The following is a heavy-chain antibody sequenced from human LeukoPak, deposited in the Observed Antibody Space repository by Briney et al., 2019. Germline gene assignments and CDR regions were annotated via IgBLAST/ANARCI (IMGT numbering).Heavy chain of an antibody. CDR3: ARVMATAERLFDY. J-gene: IGHJ4*02. V-gene: IGHV4-59*08. CDR2: TYYCVST. D-gene: IGHD5-24*01. Sequence: PESLSLTCLLSGGSITSHLWSWIRPPHEGGLGWIGSTYYCVSTNYNTSLKRRVTISVGASKNQSCLKLSSVTAADTAVYYCARVMATAERLFDYWGQGALVTVSS. CDR1: GGSITSHL.